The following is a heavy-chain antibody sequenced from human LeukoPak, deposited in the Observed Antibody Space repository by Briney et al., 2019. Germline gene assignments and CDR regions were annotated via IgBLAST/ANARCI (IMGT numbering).Heavy chain of an antibody. D-gene: IGHD5-18*01. CDR1: GGSISSYY. J-gene: IGHJ4*02. CDR2: IYYSGST. Sequence: SETLSLTCTVSGGSISSYYWSWLRQPPGKGLEWLGYIYYSGSTNYNPSLKSRVTISVDTSKNQFSLKLSSVTAADTAVYYCARHGRGYSYGYLFDYWGQGTLVTVSS. CDR3: ARHGRGYSYGYLFDY. V-gene: IGHV4-59*08.